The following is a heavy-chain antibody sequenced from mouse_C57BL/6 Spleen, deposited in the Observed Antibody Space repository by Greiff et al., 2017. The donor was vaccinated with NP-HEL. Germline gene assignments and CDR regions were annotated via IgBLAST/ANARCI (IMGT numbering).Heavy chain of an antibody. CDR2: ISSGSSTI. J-gene: IGHJ3*01. Sequence: EVKLVESGGGLVKPGGSLKLSCAASGFTFSDYGMHWVRQAPEKGLEWVAYISSGSSTIYYADTVKGRFTISRDNAKNTLFLQMTSLRSEDTAMYYCARMGDYGFAYWGQGTLVTVSA. CDR3: ARMGDYGFAY. D-gene: IGHD2-4*01. V-gene: IGHV5-17*01. CDR1: GFTFSDYG.